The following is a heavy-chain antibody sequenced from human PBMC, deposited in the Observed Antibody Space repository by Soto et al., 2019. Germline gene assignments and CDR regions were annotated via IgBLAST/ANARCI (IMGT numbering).Heavy chain of an antibody. CDR1: GGTFSSYA. D-gene: IGHD3-22*01. J-gene: IGHJ4*02. V-gene: IGHV1-69*13. CDR2: IIPIFGTA. Sequence: GASVKVSCKASGGTFSSYAISWVRQAPGQGLEWMGGIIPIFGTANYAQKFQGRVTITADESTSTAYMELSSLRSEDTAVYYCARLGSYYYDSSGSGNDYWGQGILVTVSS. CDR3: ARLGSYYYDSSGSGNDY.